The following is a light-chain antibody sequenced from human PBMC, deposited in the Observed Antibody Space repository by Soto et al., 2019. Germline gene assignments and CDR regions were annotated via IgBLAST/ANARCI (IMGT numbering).Light chain of an antibody. J-gene: IGKJ1*01. Sequence: DIQMTQSPSSLSASVGDRVTITCRASQGISNYLAWYQQKPGKVPKLLIYAASTLQSGVPSRFSGSGSGTDFTLTISSLQPEDVATYYCQKYNSAPQFGQGTKVKIK. CDR1: QGISNY. CDR3: QKYNSAPQ. CDR2: AAS. V-gene: IGKV1-27*01.